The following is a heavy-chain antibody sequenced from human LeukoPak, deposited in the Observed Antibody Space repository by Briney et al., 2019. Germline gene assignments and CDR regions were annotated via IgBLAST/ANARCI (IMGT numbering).Heavy chain of an antibody. D-gene: IGHD3-10*01. CDR2: INHRGST. CDR1: GGSFSGYY. V-gene: IGHV4-34*01. Sequence: SETLSLTCAVYGGSFSGYYWSWIRQPPGKGLEWIGEINHRGSTNYNPSLKSRVTISVDTSKNQFSLMLSSVTAADTAVYYCARVLWFGESYFDHWGQGTLVTVSS. J-gene: IGHJ4*02. CDR3: ARVLWFGESYFDH.